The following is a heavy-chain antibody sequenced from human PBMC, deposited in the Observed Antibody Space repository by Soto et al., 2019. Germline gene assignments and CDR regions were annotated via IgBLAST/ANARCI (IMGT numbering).Heavy chain of an antibody. J-gene: IGHJ4*02. CDR3: TRQHLDVPVASAIDY. V-gene: IGHV3-73*02. CDR1: GFTFSGST. Sequence: EVQLVESGGGLVQPGGSLKLSCAASGFTFSGSTIHWVRQTSGKGLEWVGRIPSKTNTYATAYAASVKGRFTISRDDSKNTAYLQMDSLKAEDTAVYYCTRQHLDVPVASAIDYWDQGTRVTVSS. CDR2: IPSKTNTYAT. D-gene: IGHD6-19*01.